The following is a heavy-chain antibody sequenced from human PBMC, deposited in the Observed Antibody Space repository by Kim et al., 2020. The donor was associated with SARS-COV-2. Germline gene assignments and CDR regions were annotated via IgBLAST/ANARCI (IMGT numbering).Heavy chain of an antibody. CDR3: ARNTIAAAGTTLDY. J-gene: IGHJ4*02. D-gene: IGHD6-13*01. Sequence: STSLKTRLTISKDTSKNQVVLTMTNMDPVDTATYYCARNTIAAAGTTLDYWGQGTLVTVSS. V-gene: IGHV2-70*01.